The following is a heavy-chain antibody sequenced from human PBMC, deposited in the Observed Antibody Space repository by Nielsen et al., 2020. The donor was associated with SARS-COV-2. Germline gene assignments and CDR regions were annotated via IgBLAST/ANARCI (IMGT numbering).Heavy chain of an antibody. CDR3: VRIPRGVEEDV. CDR2: VSAGGGNT. V-gene: IGHV3-23*01. D-gene: IGHD3-10*01. CDR1: GLIFTNYA. Sequence: GGSLRLSCAAPGLIFTNYAMSWVRQAPGKGLEWASSVSAGGGNTFYADSVKGRFTISRDNAKNSLYLHMSNLRVDDTAVYYCVRIPRGVEEDVWGKGTTVTVSS. J-gene: IGHJ6*04.